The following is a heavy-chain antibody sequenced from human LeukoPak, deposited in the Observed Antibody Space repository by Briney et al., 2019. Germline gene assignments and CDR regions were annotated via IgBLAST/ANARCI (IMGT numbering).Heavy chain of an antibody. Sequence: PSQTLSLTCTVSGGSISSGSYYWSWIRQPAGKGLEWIGRIYTSGSTNYNPSLKSRVTISVDTSKNQFSLKLSSVTAADTAVYYCARHVPVGGFDYWGQGTLVTVSS. CDR2: IYTSGST. CDR3: ARHVPVGGFDY. V-gene: IGHV4-61*02. D-gene: IGHD3-10*01. CDR1: GGSISSGSYY. J-gene: IGHJ4*02.